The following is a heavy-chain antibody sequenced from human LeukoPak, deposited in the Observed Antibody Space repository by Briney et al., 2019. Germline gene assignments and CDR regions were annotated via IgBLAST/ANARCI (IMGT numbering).Heavy chain of an antibody. D-gene: IGHD3-22*01. Sequence: GGSLRLSCAASGFTFSSSWMAWVSQAPGKGLEWVSGISGSGGSTFYADSVKGRFTISRDNSKNTLYLQMNSLRAEDTAVYYCAKTSYYDSSGYFFDPFDYWGQGTLVTVSS. J-gene: IGHJ4*02. CDR2: ISGSGGST. CDR1: GFTFSSSW. V-gene: IGHV3-23*01. CDR3: AKTSYYDSSGYFFDPFDY.